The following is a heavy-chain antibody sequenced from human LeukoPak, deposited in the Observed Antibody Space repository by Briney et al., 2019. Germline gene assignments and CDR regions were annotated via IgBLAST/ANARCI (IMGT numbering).Heavy chain of an antibody. Sequence: GGSLRLSCAASGFTFSSYSMSWVRQAPGKGREWVSAISGSGGSTYYADSVKGRFTISRDNSKNTLYLQMNSLRAEDTAVYYCAKDRQKEYCSSSSCYAASDYWGQGTLVTVSS. CDR3: AKDRQKEYCSSSSCYAASDY. V-gene: IGHV3-23*01. J-gene: IGHJ4*02. D-gene: IGHD2-2*01. CDR1: GFTFSSYS. CDR2: ISGSGGST.